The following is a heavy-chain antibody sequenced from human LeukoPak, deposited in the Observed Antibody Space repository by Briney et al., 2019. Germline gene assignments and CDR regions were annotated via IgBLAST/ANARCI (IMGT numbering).Heavy chain of an antibody. V-gene: IGHV4-34*01. CDR3: ARGLLRGWGTYYFDY. CDR2: INHSGST. Sequence: SETLSLTCAVYGGSFSGYYWSWIRQPPGKGLEWIGEINHSGSTNYNPSLKSRVTISVDTSKNQFSLKLSSVTAADTAVYYCARGLLRGWGTYYFDYWGQGTLVTVSS. J-gene: IGHJ4*02. CDR1: GGSFSGYY. D-gene: IGHD3-16*01.